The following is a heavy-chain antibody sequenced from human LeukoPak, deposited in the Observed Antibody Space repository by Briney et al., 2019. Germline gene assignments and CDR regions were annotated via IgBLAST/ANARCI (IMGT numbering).Heavy chain of an antibody. Sequence: SETLSLTCSVSGYSISSGLYWGWIRQPPGKGLGWGGSIYYSGSTYYNPSLKSRVTISVDTYKSQFSLKLRSVTAADKPVYHCAREKGYYDSSGYQHEYFDHWGQGTLVTVSS. CDR2: IYYSGST. V-gene: IGHV4-38-2*02. CDR3: AREKGYYDSSGYQHEYFDH. CDR1: GYSISSGLY. D-gene: IGHD3-22*01. J-gene: IGHJ4*02.